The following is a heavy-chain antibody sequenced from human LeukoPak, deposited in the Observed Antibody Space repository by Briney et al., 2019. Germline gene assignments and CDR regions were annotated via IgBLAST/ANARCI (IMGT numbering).Heavy chain of an antibody. D-gene: IGHD4-23*01. CDR1: GGTYSRYS. CDR2: IVPPLGTA. J-gene: IGHJ1*01. V-gene: IGHV1-69*16. CDR3: ATYGSNVAEYFQH. Sequence: GASVKVSCKASGGTYSRYSITWVRQAPGQGLEWMGGIVPPLGTANYAQKFQGRVTITTDEFTNTAYMELTSLTSEDAAVYYCATYGSNVAEYFQHWGQGTLVSVSS.